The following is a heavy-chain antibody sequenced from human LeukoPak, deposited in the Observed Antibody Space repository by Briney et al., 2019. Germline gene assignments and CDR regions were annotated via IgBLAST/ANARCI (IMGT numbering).Heavy chain of an antibody. CDR3: AIHSDITPANFDY. J-gene: IGHJ4*02. CDR2: ISGSGGST. V-gene: IGHV3-23*01. Sequence: GGSLRLSCAASGFTFSSYAMSWVRQAPGKGLEWVSAISGSGGSTYYADSVKGRFTISRDNSKNTLYLQMNSLRAEDTAVYYCAIHSDITPANFDYWGQGTLVTVSS. CDR1: GFTFSSYA. D-gene: IGHD1-14*01.